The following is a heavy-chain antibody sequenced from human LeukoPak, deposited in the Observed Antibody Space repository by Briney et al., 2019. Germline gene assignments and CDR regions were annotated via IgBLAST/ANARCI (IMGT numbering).Heavy chain of an antibody. Sequence: GGSLRLSCAASGFTFSDYHMNWIRQAPGKGLEWVSYITGSSRSANYADSVKGRFTISRDNAKNSLYLQMNSLRAEDTAVYYCARGLFDYLYYFDYWGQGALVTVSS. CDR1: GFTFSDYH. V-gene: IGHV3-11*06. CDR2: ITGSSRSA. D-gene: IGHD5-12*01. J-gene: IGHJ4*02. CDR3: ARGLFDYLYYFDY.